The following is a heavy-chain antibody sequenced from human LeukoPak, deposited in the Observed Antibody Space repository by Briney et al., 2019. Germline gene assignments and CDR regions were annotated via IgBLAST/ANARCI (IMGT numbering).Heavy chain of an antibody. CDR3: ARPRYYYDSSGYLY. D-gene: IGHD3-22*01. J-gene: IGHJ4*02. CDR1: GFTFSSYS. CDR2: ISSSGSTI. Sequence: GGSLRLSCAASGFTFSSYSMNWVRQAPGKGLEWVSYISSSGSTIYYADSVKGRFTISRDNAKNSLYLQMNSLRAEDTAVYYCARPRYYYDSSGYLYWGQGTLVTVSS. V-gene: IGHV3-48*04.